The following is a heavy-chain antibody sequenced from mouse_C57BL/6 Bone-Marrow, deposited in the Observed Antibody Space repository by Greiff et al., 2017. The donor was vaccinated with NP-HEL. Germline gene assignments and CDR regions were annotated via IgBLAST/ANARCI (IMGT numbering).Heavy chain of an antibody. CDR3: ARPFITTVVPYYAMDY. Sequence: EVQLQQSGPELVKPGASVKMSCKASGYTFTDYNMHWVKQSHGKSLEWIGYINPNNGGTSYNQKFKGKATLTVNKSSSTAYMELRSLTSEDSAVYYCARPFITTVVPYYAMDYWGQGTSVTVSS. D-gene: IGHD1-1*01. J-gene: IGHJ4*01. CDR1: GYTFTDYN. V-gene: IGHV1-22*01. CDR2: INPNNGGT.